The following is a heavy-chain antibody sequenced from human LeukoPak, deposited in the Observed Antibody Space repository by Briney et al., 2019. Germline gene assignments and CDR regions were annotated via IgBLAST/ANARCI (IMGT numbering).Heavy chain of an antibody. V-gene: IGHV3-30*02. CDR2: IRYDGSNK. J-gene: IGHJ1*01. CDR3: AKTYCSSTSCSGYFQH. CDR1: GFTFSSYG. Sequence: PGGSLRLSCAASGFTFSSYGMHWVRQAPGKGLDWVAFIRYDGSNKYYADSVKGRFTISRDNSKNTLYLRMNSLRAEDTAVYYCAKTYCSSTSCSGYFQHWGQGTLVTVSS. D-gene: IGHD2-2*01.